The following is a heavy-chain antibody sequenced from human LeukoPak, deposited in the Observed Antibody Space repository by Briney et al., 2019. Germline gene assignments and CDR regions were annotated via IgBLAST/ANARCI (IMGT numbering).Heavy chain of an antibody. J-gene: IGHJ4*02. CDR2: ISGDESVK. Sequence: PGGSLRLSCAASGFSITKYWMHWVRQAPGKGLMWVSRISGDESVKDYADSVQGRFSISRDNAKNTVYLQVNSLRVDDTAVYYCVKFLSPVVWGQGALVTVSS. CDR1: GFSITKYW. D-gene: IGHD3-16*02. CDR3: VKFLSPVV. V-gene: IGHV3-74*01.